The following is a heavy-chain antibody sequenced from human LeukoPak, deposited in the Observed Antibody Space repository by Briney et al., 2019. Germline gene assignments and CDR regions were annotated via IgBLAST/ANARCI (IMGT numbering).Heavy chain of an antibody. Sequence: SETLSLTCTVSGGSISSGDYYWSWIRQPPGKGLEWIGYIYYSGSTYYNPSLKSRVTISVDTSKNQFSLKLSSVTAADTAVYYCARHSDTAMVTNTNWFDPWGQGTLVTVSS. D-gene: IGHD5-18*01. V-gene: IGHV4-30-4*01. CDR1: GGSISSGDYY. CDR3: ARHSDTAMVTNTNWFDP. J-gene: IGHJ5*02. CDR2: IYYSGST.